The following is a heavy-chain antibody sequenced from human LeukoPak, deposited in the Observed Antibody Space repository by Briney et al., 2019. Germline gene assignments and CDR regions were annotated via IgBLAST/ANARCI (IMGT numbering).Heavy chain of an antibody. CDR2: ISSSSSYI. V-gene: IGHV3-21*04. J-gene: IGHJ4*02. CDR3: ARWTTTYLDY. D-gene: IGHD4-11*01. Sequence: GGSLRLSCAASGFTVSSYYMNWVRQAPGKGLEWVSSISSSSSYIYYADSVKGRFTISRDNAKNSLYLQMNSLRAEDTAVYYCARWTTTYLDYWGQGTLVTVSS. CDR1: GFTVSSYY.